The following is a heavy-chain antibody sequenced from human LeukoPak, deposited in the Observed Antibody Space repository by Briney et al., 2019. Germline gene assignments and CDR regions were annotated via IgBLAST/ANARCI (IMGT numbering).Heavy chain of an antibody. CDR1: GFTFSSYS. V-gene: IGHV3-21*01. CDR3: AKVGRYYYGSGSSTSPTYHYYYMDV. J-gene: IGHJ6*03. Sequence: AGGSLRLSCAASGFTFSSYSMNWVRQAPGKGLEWVSSISSSSNYIYYADSLKGRFTVSRDNSKNTLYLQMNSLRAEDTAVYYCAKVGRYYYGSGSSTSPTYHYYYMDVWGKGTTVTVSS. D-gene: IGHD3-10*01. CDR2: ISSSSNYI.